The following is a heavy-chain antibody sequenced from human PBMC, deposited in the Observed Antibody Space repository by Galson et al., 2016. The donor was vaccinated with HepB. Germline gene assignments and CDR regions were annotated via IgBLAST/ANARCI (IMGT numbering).Heavy chain of an antibody. V-gene: IGHV1-18*01. Sequence: SVKVSCKASGFTFSTHGISWVRQAPGQGLEWMGWISAFNGNTNYAQKLQGRVTMTTDTSTSTAYMELTSPRSDDTAVYYCARLRGYPFWGQGTLVTVSS. CDR3: ARLRGYPF. D-gene: IGHD5-12*01. J-gene: IGHJ3*01. CDR1: GFTFSTHG. CDR2: ISAFNGNT.